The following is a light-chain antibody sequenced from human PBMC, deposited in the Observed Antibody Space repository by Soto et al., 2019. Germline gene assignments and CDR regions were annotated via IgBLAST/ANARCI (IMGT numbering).Light chain of an antibody. CDR2: GAS. Sequence: EIVLTQSPATLSLSPGERATLSCRASQSVSSTYLAWYQQKPGQAPRPLIYGASSRATGIPDRFSGSGSGTDFTLTISRLEPEDFAVYYCQQYGSSRWTFGQGTKVDIK. J-gene: IGKJ1*01. CDR1: QSVSSTY. CDR3: QQYGSSRWT. V-gene: IGKV3-20*01.